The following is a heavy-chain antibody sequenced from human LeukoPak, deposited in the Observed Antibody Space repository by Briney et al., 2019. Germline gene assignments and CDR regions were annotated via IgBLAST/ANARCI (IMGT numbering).Heavy chain of an antibody. CDR1: GGSISSYY. Sequence: SETLSLTCTVSGGSISSYYWSWIRQPPGKGLEWIGYIYYSGSTNYNPSLKSRVTISVDTSKNQFSLKLSSVTAADTAVYYCARSVGYSGYDLRYYYYMDVWGKGTTATISS. D-gene: IGHD5-12*01. CDR3: ARSVGYSGYDLRYYYYMDV. J-gene: IGHJ6*03. CDR2: IYYSGST. V-gene: IGHV4-59*01.